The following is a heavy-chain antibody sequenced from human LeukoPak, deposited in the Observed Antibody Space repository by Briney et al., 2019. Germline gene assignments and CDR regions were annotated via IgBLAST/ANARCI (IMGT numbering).Heavy chain of an antibody. CDR3: ARDDEYSSSSVGGYYYYYMDV. CDR1: GFTFSSYS. CDR2: ISSSSSYI. J-gene: IGHJ6*03. V-gene: IGHV3-21*01. Sequence: GGSLRLSCAASGFTFSSYSMNWVRQAPGKGLEWVSSISSSSSYIYYADSVKGRFTISRDNSKNSLYLQMNSLRAEDTAVYYCARDDEYSSSSVGGYYYYYMDVWGKGTTVTVSS. D-gene: IGHD6-6*01.